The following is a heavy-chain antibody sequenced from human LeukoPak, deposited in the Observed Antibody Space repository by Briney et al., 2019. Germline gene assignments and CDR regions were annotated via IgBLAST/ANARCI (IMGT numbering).Heavy chain of an antibody. J-gene: IGHJ4*02. CDR2: FYYGGNT. Sequence: SETLSLTCTVSGGSISSSSSYWGWIRQPPGKGLEFIGSFYYGGNTYYNPSLKSRVTMSVDTSKNQFSLKLSSVTAADTAVYYCARLGLSSGWYPRSDYWGQGTLVTVSS. CDR3: ARLGLSSGWYPRSDY. D-gene: IGHD6-19*01. V-gene: IGHV4-39*07. CDR1: GGSISSSSSY.